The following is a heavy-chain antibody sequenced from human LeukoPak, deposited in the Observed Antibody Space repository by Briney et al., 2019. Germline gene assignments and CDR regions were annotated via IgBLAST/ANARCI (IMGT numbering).Heavy chain of an antibody. Sequence: SETLSLTCTVSGGFISSYYWSWIRQPAGKGLEWIGRIYTSGSTNYNPSLKSRVTMSVDTSKNQFSLKLSSVTAADTAVYYCARGEQWLVGWDNWFDPWGQGTLVTVSS. V-gene: IGHV4-4*07. CDR3: ARGEQWLVGWDNWFDP. CDR1: GGFISSYY. D-gene: IGHD6-19*01. J-gene: IGHJ5*02. CDR2: IYTSGST.